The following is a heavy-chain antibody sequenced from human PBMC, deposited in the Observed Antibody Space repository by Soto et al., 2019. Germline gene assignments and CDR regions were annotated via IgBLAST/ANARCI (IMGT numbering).Heavy chain of an antibody. CDR2: ISYDGSNK. J-gene: IGHJ4*02. Sequence: LRLSCAASGFTFSSYAMHWVRQAPGKGLEWVAVISYDGSNKYYADSVKGRFTISRDNSKNTLYLQMNSLRAEDTAVYYCARGKYYYDSSGYYYFDYWGQGTLVTVSS. CDR3: ARGKYYYDSSGYYYFDY. V-gene: IGHV3-30-3*01. D-gene: IGHD3-22*01. CDR1: GFTFSSYA.